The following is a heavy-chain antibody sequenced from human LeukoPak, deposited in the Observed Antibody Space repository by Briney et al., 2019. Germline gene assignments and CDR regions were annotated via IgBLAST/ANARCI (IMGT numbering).Heavy chain of an antibody. CDR3: ARDRRSSWHFDY. V-gene: IGHV4-34*01. Sequence: SETLSLTCAVYGGSFSGYYWSWIRQPPGKGLEWIGEINHSGSTNYNPSLKSQVTISVDTSKNQFSLKLSSVTAADTAVYYCARDRRSSWHFDYWGQGTLVTVSS. CDR1: GGSFSGYY. CDR2: INHSGST. D-gene: IGHD6-13*01. J-gene: IGHJ4*02.